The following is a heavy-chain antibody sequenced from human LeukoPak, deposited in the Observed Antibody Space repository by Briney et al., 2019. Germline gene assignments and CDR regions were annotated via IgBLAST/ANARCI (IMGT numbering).Heavy chain of an antibody. J-gene: IGHJ4*02. CDR2: ISYDGDNE. V-gene: IGHV3-30-3*01. D-gene: IGHD6-19*01. CDR3: ANLPTGIAVAPISGY. CDR1: GFTFSNFA. Sequence: GGSLRLSCAASGFTFSNFAMHWVRQAPGKGLEWVAVISYDGDNEYYADSVKGQFTISRDNSKDRLCLQMNSLRPEDTAMYYCANLPTGIAVAPISGYWGQGTLVTVSS.